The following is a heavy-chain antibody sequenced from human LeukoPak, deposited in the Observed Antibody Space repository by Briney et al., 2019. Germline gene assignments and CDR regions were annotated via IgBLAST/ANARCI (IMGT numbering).Heavy chain of an antibody. CDR1: GYTFTSYY. CDR3: ARDPGGYDILTGYYPDY. V-gene: IGHV1-46*01. Sequence: ASVEVSCKASGYTFTSYYMHWVRQAPGQGLEWMGIINPSGGSTSYAQKFQGRVTMTRDTSTSTVYMELSSLRSEDTAVYYCARDPGGYDILTGYYPDYWGQGTLVTVSS. D-gene: IGHD3-9*01. CDR2: INPSGGST. J-gene: IGHJ4*02.